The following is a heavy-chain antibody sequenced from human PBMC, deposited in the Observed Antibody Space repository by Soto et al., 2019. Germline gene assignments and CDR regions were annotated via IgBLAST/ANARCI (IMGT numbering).Heavy chain of an antibody. CDR1: GASITSGNYY. J-gene: IGHJ5*02. D-gene: IGHD6-13*01. CDR2: SSYTGST. Sequence: SETLSLTCTVSGASITSGNYYWGWIRQPPGKGLQWIGSSSYTGSTYFNPSLRSRVTISFDTSKNQFSLRLTSVTASDTAVYYCARAPRSSWYAPWGQGTLVTVSS. V-gene: IGHV4-39*01. CDR3: ARAPRSSWYAP.